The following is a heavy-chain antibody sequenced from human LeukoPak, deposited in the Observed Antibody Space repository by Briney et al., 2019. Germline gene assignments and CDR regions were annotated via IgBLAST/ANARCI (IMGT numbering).Heavy chain of an antibody. D-gene: IGHD2-2*01. CDR2: MSSDGSNK. J-gene: IGHJ6*04. CDR3: ARTVVSTAVYYYYSMDV. CDR1: GLIFSKYA. V-gene: IGHV3-30*04. Sequence: GGSLRLSCVASGLIFSKYAMHWVRQAPGKGLEWVAAMSSDGSNKYYADSVKGRVTISRDNSKNTLYLQMSGLRVEDTAVYYCARTVVSTAVYYYYSMDVWGKGTTVSVSS.